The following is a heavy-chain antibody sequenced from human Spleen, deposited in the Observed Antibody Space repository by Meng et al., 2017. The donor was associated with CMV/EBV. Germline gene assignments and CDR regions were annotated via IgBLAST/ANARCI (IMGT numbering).Heavy chain of an antibody. CDR1: DYTFTGYF. Sequence: ASVKVSCKASDYTFTGYFIHWMRQAPGQGLEWMGWINPNSGNTGYAQKFQGRVTMTRNTSISTAYMELSSLRSEDTAVYYCARGRGIAARRPSSYYYYGMDVWGQGTTVTVSS. CDR3: ARGRGIAARRPSSYYYYGMDV. D-gene: IGHD6-6*01. CDR2: INPNSGNT. J-gene: IGHJ6*02. V-gene: IGHV1-8*02.